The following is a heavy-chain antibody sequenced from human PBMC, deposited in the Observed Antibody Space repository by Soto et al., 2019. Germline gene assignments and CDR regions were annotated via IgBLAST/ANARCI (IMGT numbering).Heavy chain of an antibody. Sequence: PGESLKISCQCSGYTFSNFWIAWVRQLPGKGLEYMGIIYPGDSETRYSPSFHGKVTISADRSIGTAYLQWSSLEASDSAFYFCARSPRSSPYLDYWGQGALVTSPQ. CDR3: ARSPRSSPYLDY. V-gene: IGHV5-51*01. CDR1: GYTFSNFW. J-gene: IGHJ4*02. CDR2: IYPGDSET. D-gene: IGHD6-13*01.